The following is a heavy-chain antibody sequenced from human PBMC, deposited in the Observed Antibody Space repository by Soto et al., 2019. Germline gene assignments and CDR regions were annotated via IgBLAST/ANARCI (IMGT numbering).Heavy chain of an antibody. CDR3: AKAIAVAPPLQLAFDI. CDR2: ISWNSGSI. CDR1: GFSFGDYA. D-gene: IGHD6-19*01. J-gene: IGHJ3*02. Sequence: SLILSCAASGFSFGDYAMHWVRQPPGKGLEWVSGISWNSGSIGYADSVKGRFTISRDNANHSLYLQMNSLRAEDTDLHYCAKAIAVAPPLQLAFDIWGQGTMVTGSS. V-gene: IGHV3-9*01.